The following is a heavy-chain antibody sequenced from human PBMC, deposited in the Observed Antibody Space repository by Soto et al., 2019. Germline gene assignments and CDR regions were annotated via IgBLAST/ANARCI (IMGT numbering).Heavy chain of an antibody. CDR2: IDPSDSYT. J-gene: IGHJ6*02. V-gene: IGHV5-10-1*01. D-gene: IGHD2-2*01. CDR1: GYSFTSYW. CDR3: ARDIVVVPAAHARYYYGMDV. Sequence: PGESLKISCKGSGYSFTSYWISWVRQMPGKGLEWMGRIDPSDSYTNYSSSFQGHVTISADKSISTAYLQWSSLKASDTAMYYCARDIVVVPAAHARYYYGMDVWGQGTTVTVSS.